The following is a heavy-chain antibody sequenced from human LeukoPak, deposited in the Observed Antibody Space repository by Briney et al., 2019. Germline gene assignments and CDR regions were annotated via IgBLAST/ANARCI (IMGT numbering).Heavy chain of an antibody. CDR2: ISYDGSNK. CDR1: GFTFSSYA. V-gene: IGHV3-30-3*01. CDR3: ARDTVDI. J-gene: IGHJ3*02. D-gene: IGHD4-17*01. Sequence: GALRLSCAASGFTFSSYAMHWVRQAPGKGLEWVAVISYDGSNKYYADSVKGRFTISRDNSKNTPYLQMNSLRAEDTAVYYCARDTVDIWGQGTMVTVSS.